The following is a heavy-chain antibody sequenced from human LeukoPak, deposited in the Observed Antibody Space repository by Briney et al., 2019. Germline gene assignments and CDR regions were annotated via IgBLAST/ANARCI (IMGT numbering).Heavy chain of an antibody. CDR2: IWSDGGKS. D-gene: IGHD2-2*01. CDR1: GFTFSAYG. Sequence: GGSLRLSCAASGFTFSAYGMHWVRQAPGKGLEWMAVIWSDGGKSYNSDSVKGRFTISRDNSKNTLYLQMNSLRADDTAVYYCATDSIGPATDFDYWGQGTLVTVSS. J-gene: IGHJ4*02. V-gene: IGHV3-33*01. CDR3: ATDSIGPATDFDY.